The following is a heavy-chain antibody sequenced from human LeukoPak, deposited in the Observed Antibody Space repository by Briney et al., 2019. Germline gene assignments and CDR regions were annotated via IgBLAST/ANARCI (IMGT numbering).Heavy chain of an antibody. CDR1: GYIFTDYY. Sequence: ASVKISCKTSGYIFTDYYIHWVRQAPGQGLEWMGILNSSGGSTTYAQKFQGRITMTRDASTSTVYMELRSLRSEDTAVYYCARESYYDSSTFDPWGQGTLVTVSS. CDR2: LNSSGGST. J-gene: IGHJ5*02. D-gene: IGHD3-22*01. CDR3: ARESYYDSSTFDP. V-gene: IGHV1-46*01.